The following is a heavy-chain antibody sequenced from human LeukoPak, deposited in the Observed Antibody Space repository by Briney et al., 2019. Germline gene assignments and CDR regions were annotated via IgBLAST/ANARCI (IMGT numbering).Heavy chain of an antibody. Sequence: GGSLRLSCAVSGLTFSSYEMKWVRQAPGKGLEWGSYISSSVRTIYYADSVKGRFTISRDSAKNSLDLQMNSLRVEDTAVYYCARRAIAEGFDYWGQGTLVTVSS. CDR1: GLTFSSYE. CDR2: ISSSVRTI. D-gene: IGHD6-13*01. J-gene: IGHJ4*02. CDR3: ARRAIAEGFDY. V-gene: IGHV3-48*03.